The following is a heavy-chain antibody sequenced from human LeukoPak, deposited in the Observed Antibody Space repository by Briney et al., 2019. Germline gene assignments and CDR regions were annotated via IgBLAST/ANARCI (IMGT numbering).Heavy chain of an antibody. CDR2: ISGSGGST. CDR1: AFTFSSYA. D-gene: IGHD3-22*01. V-gene: IGHV3-23*01. Sequence: GGSLRLSCAASAFTFSSYAMSWVRQAPGKGLECVSAISGSGGSTNHADCVKGRFTIYRDNSKNTLYLQMNSLRAEYTAVYYCAKTESITMIVVVITTLYYFDYWSQGTLVTVSS. CDR3: AKTESITMIVVVITTLYYFDY. J-gene: IGHJ4*02.